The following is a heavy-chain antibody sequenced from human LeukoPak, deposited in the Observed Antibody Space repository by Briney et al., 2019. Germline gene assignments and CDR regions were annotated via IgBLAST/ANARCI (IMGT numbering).Heavy chain of an antibody. V-gene: IGHV3-74*01. Sequence: PGGSLRLSCAASGFTFSTSWMHWVRQAPGKGLAWVSHINSDGSRTDYADSVRGRFTISRDNAKNTLYLQMNSLRAEDTAVYYCARERGSYYFDYWGQGTLVTVSS. J-gene: IGHJ4*02. D-gene: IGHD1-26*01. CDR3: ARERGSYYFDY. CDR2: INSDGSRT. CDR1: GFTFSTSW.